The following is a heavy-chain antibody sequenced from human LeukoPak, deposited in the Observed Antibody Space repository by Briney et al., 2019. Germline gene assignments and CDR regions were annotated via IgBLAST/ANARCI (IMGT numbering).Heavy chain of an antibody. CDR1: GFTFSSYE. V-gene: IGHV3-48*03. D-gene: IGHD6-13*01. J-gene: IGHJ3*02. CDR2: ISSSGSTI. CDR3: ARDPSSSWADAFDI. Sequence: GGSLRLSCAASGFTFSSYEMNWVRQAPGKGLEWVSYISSSGSTIYYADSVKGRFTIARDNAKNSLYLQMNSLRAEDTAVYYCARDPSSSWADAFDIWGQGTMVTVSS.